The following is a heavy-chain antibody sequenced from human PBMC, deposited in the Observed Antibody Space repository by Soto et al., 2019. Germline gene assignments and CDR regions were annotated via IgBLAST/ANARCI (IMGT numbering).Heavy chain of an antibody. CDR2: ISYDGSNK. CDR3: AIIAAAGPHDDFDI. Sequence: PGGSLRLSCAASGFTFSSYGMHWVRQAPGKGLEWVAVISYDGSNKYYVDSVKGRFTISRDNSKNTLYLQMNSLRAEDTAVYYCAIIAAAGPHDDFDIWGQGTMVTVSS. D-gene: IGHD6-13*01. J-gene: IGHJ3*02. CDR1: GFTFSSYG. V-gene: IGHV3-30*03.